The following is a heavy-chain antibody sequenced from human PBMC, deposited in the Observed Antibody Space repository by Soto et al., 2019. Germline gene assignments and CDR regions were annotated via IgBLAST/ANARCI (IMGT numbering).Heavy chain of an antibody. CDR3: AILSTDYVWGSYRYTPFFDY. CDR1: GGSISSGGYY. CDR2: IYYSGST. D-gene: IGHD3-16*02. V-gene: IGHV4-31*03. J-gene: IGHJ4*02. Sequence: PSETLSLTCTVSGGSISSGGYYWSWIRQHPGKGLEWIGYIYYSGSTYYNPSLKSRVTISVDTSKNQFYLKLSSVTAADTAVYYCAILSTDYVWGSYRYTPFFDYWGQGTLVTVSS.